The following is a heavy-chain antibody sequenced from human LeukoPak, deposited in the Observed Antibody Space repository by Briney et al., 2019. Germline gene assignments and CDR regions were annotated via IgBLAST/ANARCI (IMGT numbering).Heavy chain of an antibody. CDR3: ARGRVSSNTWYSTYYYYFYMDV. D-gene: IGHD6-13*01. V-gene: IGHV4-59*01. J-gene: IGHJ6*03. Sequence: SETLSLTCTVSDDSITVYYWTWIRQPPGKGLEWVGYIDHTGTTNYNPSLNSRVTISRDTSKNHFSLELSSATAADTAVYFCARGRVSSNTWYSTYYYYFYMDVWGKGTTVTVSS. CDR2: IDHTGTT. CDR1: DDSITVYY.